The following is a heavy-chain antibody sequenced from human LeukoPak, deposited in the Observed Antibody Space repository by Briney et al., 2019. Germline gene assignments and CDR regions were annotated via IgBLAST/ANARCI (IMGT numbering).Heavy chain of an antibody. J-gene: IGHJ4*02. D-gene: IGHD6-13*01. CDR2: VLYDGETK. CDR3: AKDPIIAAAGIGY. CDR1: GFIFSNYA. V-gene: IGHV3-30*04. Sequence: PGRSLRLSCAASGFIFSNYALHWVRQAPGKGLEWVAVVLYDGETKYYADSVEGRFTISRDNSKNTLYLQMNSLRAEDTAVYYCAKDPIIAAAGIGYWGQGTLVTVSS.